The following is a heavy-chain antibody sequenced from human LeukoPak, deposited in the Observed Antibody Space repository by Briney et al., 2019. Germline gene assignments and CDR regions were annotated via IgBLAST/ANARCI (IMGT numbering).Heavy chain of an antibody. CDR3: AGNYGSGSYSFH. V-gene: IGHV3-7*01. D-gene: IGHD3-10*01. J-gene: IGHJ4*02. CDR1: GFTFSSYW. Sequence: PGGSLRLSCAASGFTFSSYWMSWVRQAPGKGLERVANIKQDGSEKYYVDSVKGRFTISRDNAKNSLYLQMNSLRAEDTAVYYCAGNYGSGSYSFHWGQGTLVTVSS. CDR2: IKQDGSEK.